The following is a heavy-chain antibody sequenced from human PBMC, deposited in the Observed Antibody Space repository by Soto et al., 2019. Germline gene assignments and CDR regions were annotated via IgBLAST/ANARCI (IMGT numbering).Heavy chain of an antibody. Sequence: GGSLRLSCAASGVTFSNAWMNWVRQAPGKGLEWVARIKSKTDGGTTDYAAPVKGRFTISRDDSKNTLFLQMNSLKTEDTAVYYCTTSILTGYFRWSIFDYWRQGNLVTVSS. CDR1: GVTFSNAW. V-gene: IGHV3-15*07. D-gene: IGHD3-9*01. CDR3: TTSILTGYFRWSIFDY. J-gene: IGHJ4*02. CDR2: IKSKTDGGTT.